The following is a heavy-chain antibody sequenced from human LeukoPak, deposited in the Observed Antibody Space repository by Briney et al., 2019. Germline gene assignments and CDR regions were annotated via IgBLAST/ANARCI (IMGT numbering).Heavy chain of an antibody. CDR3: ATGDVGVVAATMDY. V-gene: IGHV3-9*01. CDR1: GFTFADYA. J-gene: IGHJ4*02. Sequence: PGGSLRLSCAASGFTFADYAMHWVRQAPGKGLEWVAGISWNSGSIDYAESLKGRFTISTDKAKNSLYLQMKSLRAEDTAVYYCATGDVGVVAATMDYWGQGNLVTVSS. CDR2: ISWNSGSI. D-gene: IGHD2-15*01.